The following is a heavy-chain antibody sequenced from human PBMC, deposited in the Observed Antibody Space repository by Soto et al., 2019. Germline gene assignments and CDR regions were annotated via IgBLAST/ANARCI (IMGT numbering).Heavy chain of an antibody. J-gene: IGHJ6*02. Sequence: GGSLRLSCAAPGFTFSSYAMSWVRQAPGKGLEWVSASGGSTYYADSVKGRFTISRDNSKNTLYLQMNSLRAEDTAVYYCARGDSSSSGGYYYYYGMDVWGQGTTVTVS. CDR1: GFTFSSYA. V-gene: IGHV3-23*01. CDR3: ARGDSSSSGGYYYYYGMDV. D-gene: IGHD6-6*01. CDR2: SGGST.